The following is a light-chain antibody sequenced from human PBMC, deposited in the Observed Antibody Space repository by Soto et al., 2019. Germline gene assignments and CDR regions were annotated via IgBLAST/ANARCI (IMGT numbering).Light chain of an antibody. Sequence: DIQMTQSPSSLSESVGDRVTITCRASQGISNYLAWYQQQPGKGPKLLIYVASTLQSGVPSRFSGSGSGTDFTLTISSLQPEDVATYYCQKYNSAPWTFGQGTKVEIK. J-gene: IGKJ1*01. CDR1: QGISNY. V-gene: IGKV1-27*01. CDR3: QKYNSAPWT. CDR2: VAS.